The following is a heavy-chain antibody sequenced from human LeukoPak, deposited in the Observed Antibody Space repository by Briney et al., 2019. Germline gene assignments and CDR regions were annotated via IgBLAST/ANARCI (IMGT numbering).Heavy chain of an antibody. CDR3: ARVSIAAAGTFCYFDY. Sequence: PGGSLRLSCAASGFTFSSYWMSWVRQAPGKGLEWVANIKQDGSEKYYVDSVKGRFTISRDNAKNSLYLQMNSLRAEDTAVYYCARVSIAAAGTFCYFDYWGQGTRVTVSS. J-gene: IGHJ4*02. V-gene: IGHV3-7*04. CDR2: IKQDGSEK. CDR1: GFTFSSYW. D-gene: IGHD6-13*01.